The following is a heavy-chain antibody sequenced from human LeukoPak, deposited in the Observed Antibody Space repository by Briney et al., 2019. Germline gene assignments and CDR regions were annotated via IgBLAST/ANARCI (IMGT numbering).Heavy chain of an antibody. V-gene: IGHV3-48*03. Sequence: GGSLRLSCAASGFTFSSYEMNWVRQAPGKGLEWVSYISSRGSAVYYADSVKGRFTISRDNAKNSLYLQMDSLRAEDTAVYYCAGKYYDTSIWYFQHWGQGTLVTVSS. CDR2: ISSRGSAV. J-gene: IGHJ1*01. CDR1: GFTFSSYE. D-gene: IGHD3-22*01. CDR3: AGKYYDTSIWYFQH.